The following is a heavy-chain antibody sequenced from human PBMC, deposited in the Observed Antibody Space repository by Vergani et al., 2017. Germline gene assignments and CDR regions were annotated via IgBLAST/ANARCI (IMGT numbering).Heavy chain of an antibody. CDR3: AKRSGYYLNWFDP. CDR1: GFTFSSYR. Sequence: QVQLVESGGGVVQPGGSLRLSCAASGFTFSSYRMHWVRQAPGKGLEWVAFIRYDGSNKYYADSVKGRFTISRDNSKNTLYLQMNSLRAEDTAVYYCAKRSGYYLNWFDPWGQGTLVTVSS. V-gene: IGHV3-30*02. CDR2: IRYDGSNK. J-gene: IGHJ5*02. D-gene: IGHD3-22*01.